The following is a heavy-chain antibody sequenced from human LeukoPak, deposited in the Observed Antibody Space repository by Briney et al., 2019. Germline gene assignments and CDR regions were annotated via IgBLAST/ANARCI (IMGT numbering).Heavy chain of an antibody. CDR2: VYPSGIT. Sequence: PSETLSLTCTVPGGSISIYYWSWIRQPPGKGLEWIGYVYPSGITNYNPSLKSRVAVSIDPSKSQFSLKLNSVTAADTAVYYCARGTIDRIFFLDYWGQGALVTVSS. J-gene: IGHJ4*02. CDR1: GGSISIYY. V-gene: IGHV4-59*01. CDR3: ARGTIDRIFFLDY. D-gene: IGHD2/OR15-2a*01.